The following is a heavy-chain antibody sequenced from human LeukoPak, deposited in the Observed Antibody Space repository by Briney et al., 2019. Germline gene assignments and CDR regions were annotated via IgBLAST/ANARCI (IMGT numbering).Heavy chain of an antibody. D-gene: IGHD5-24*01. CDR3: ARDNPEMATIRIDAFDI. V-gene: IGHV4-39*07. Sequence: KPSETLSLTCTVSGGSISSSSYYWGWIRQPPGKGLEWIGSIYYSGSTYYNPSLKSRVTISVDTSKNQFSLKLSSVTAADTAVYYCARDNPEMATIRIDAFDIWGQGTMVTVSS. J-gene: IGHJ3*02. CDR2: IYYSGST. CDR1: GGSISSSSYY.